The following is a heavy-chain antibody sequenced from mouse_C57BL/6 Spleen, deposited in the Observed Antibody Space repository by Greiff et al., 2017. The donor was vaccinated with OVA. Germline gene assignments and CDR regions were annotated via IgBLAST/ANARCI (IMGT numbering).Heavy chain of an antibody. CDR2: INPNNGGT. V-gene: IGHV1-18*01. CDR3: ARRTDYGSDY. D-gene: IGHD1-1*01. CDR1: GYTFTDYN. Sequence: VQLKQSGPELVKPGASVKIPCKASGYTFTDYNMDWVKQSHGKSLEWIGDINPNNGGTIYNQKFKGKATLTVDKSSSTAYMELRSLTSEDTAVYYCARRTDYGSDYWGQGTTLTVSS. J-gene: IGHJ2*01.